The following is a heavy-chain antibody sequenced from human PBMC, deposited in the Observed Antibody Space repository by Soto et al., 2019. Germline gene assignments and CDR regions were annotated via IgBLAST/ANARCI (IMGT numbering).Heavy chain of an antibody. J-gene: IGHJ2*01. CDR1: GGSISSGGYY. Sequence: QVQLQESGPGLVKPSQTLSLTCTVSGGSISSGGYYWSWIRQHPGKGLEWIGYIYYSGSTYYNPSLQNPVTISVDTSKNQFSLKLSSVTAADTAVYYCAREPVYGDYSGWYFDLWRRGTLVTVSS. CDR3: AREPVYGDYSGWYFDL. CDR2: IYYSGST. D-gene: IGHD4-17*01. V-gene: IGHV4-31*01.